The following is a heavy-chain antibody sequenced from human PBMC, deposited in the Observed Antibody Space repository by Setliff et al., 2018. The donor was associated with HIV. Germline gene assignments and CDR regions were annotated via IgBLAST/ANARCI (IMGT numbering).Heavy chain of an antibody. CDR3: ATSGFYDILTGPTPGVFDI. Sequence: ASVKVSCKVSGYTLSELSMHWVRQAPGNGLEWMGGFDPEDDETIYAEKFQGRVTMTEDTATETAYMELSSLTSEDTAMYYCATSGFYDILTGPTPGVFDIWGQGTMVTVSS. D-gene: IGHD3-9*01. J-gene: IGHJ3*02. CDR1: GYTLSELS. CDR2: FDPEDDET. V-gene: IGHV1-24*01.